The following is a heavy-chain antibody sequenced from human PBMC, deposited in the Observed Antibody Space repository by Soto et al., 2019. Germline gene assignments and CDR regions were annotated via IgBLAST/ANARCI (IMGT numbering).Heavy chain of an antibody. CDR1: GSTFRIYS. Sequence: QVQLVESGGGVAQPGRSLRLSCAASGSTFRIYSMHWVRQSPGKGLEWVAVMWYDGTNKYYGESVKGRFTISRDNSENTLYLQMNSLRVEDKAVYYCARDATFGTKGGSFDIWGHGTLVTVSS. V-gene: IGHV3-33*01. D-gene: IGHD3-16*01. J-gene: IGHJ3*02. CDR3: ARDATFGTKGGSFDI. CDR2: MWYDGTNK.